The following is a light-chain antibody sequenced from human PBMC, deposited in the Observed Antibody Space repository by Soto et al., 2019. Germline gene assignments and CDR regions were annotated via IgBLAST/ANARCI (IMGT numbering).Light chain of an antibody. V-gene: IGLV2-14*01. CDR2: DVS. CDR3: SSYTSSSLLV. Sequence: QSALTQPASVSGSPGQSITISCTGTSSDVGGYNSVSWYQQHPGKVPKLMIYDVSNRPSGVSDRFSGSKSGNTAALTISGLQAEDEADYYCSSYTSSSLLVFGGGNKLTVL. J-gene: IGLJ2*01. CDR1: SSDVGGYNS.